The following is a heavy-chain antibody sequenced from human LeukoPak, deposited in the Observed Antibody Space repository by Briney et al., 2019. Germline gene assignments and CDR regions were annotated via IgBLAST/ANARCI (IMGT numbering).Heavy chain of an antibody. CDR1: GFTFSSYG. CDR2: ISSSSSYI. CDR3: ATGVGATEFDY. Sequence: GGSLRLSCAASGFTFSSYGMHWVRQAPGKGLEWVSSISSSSSYIYYADSVKGRFTISRDNAKNSLYLQMNSLRAEDTAVYYCATGVGATEFDYWGQGTLVTVSS. J-gene: IGHJ4*02. V-gene: IGHV3-21*01. D-gene: IGHD1-26*01.